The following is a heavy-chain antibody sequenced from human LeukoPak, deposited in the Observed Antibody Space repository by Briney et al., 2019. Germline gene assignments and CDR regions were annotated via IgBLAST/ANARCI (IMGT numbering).Heavy chain of an antibody. CDR1: GGTFSSYA. CDR2: IIPIFGTA. D-gene: IGHD6-19*01. Sequence: ASVKVSCKASGGTFSSYAISWVRQAPGQGLEWMGGIIPIFGTANYAQKFQGRVTITADESTSTAYMELSSLRSEDTAVYYCAREPYSSGWYREPQGNWFDPWGQGTLVTVSS. CDR3: AREPYSSGWYREPQGNWFDP. J-gene: IGHJ5*02. V-gene: IGHV1-69*13.